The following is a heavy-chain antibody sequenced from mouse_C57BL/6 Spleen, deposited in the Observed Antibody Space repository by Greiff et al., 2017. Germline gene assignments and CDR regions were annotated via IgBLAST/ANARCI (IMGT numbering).Heavy chain of an antibody. V-gene: IGHV1-9*01. D-gene: IGHD1-1*01. CDR1: GYTFTGYW. Sequence: VQLQQSGAELMKPGASVKLSCKATGYTFTGYWIEWVKQRPGHGLEWIGEILPGSGSTNYNEKFKGKATFTADTSSNTAYMQLSSLTTEDSAIYYCARRGIYYYGSSRAWFAYWGQGTLVTVSA. CDR2: ILPGSGST. J-gene: IGHJ3*01. CDR3: ARRGIYYYGSSRAWFAY.